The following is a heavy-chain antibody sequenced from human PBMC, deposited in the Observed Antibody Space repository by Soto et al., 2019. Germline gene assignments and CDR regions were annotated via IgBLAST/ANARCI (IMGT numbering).Heavy chain of an antibody. Sequence: PSETLSLTCTVSGGCISSSSYYWGWIRQPPGKGLEWIGSIYYSGSTYYNPSLKSRVTISVDTSKNQFSLKLSSVNAADTAVYYCARRIPLAYCRGGMCYAPWYLDRWVGGNLVTVAS. D-gene: IGHD2-15*01. CDR3: ARRIPLAYCRGGMCYAPWYLDR. CDR1: GGCISSSSYY. V-gene: IGHV4-39*01. CDR2: IYYSGST. J-gene: IGHJ2*01.